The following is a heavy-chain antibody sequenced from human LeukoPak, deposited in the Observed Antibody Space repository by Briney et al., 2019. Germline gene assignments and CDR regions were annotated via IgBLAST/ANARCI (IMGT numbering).Heavy chain of an antibody. CDR1: GYTFTGYY. Sequence: GASMKVSCKASGYTFTGYYMHWVRQAPGQGLEWTGWINPNTGDTDYAQKFQGRVTMTRDTTISTAYMELSRLTFDDTAVYYCASYPRYISSPPFDYWGQGTLVTVSS. CDR2: INPNTGDT. V-gene: IGHV1-2*02. J-gene: IGHJ4*02. CDR3: ASYPRYISSPPFDY. D-gene: IGHD5-12*01.